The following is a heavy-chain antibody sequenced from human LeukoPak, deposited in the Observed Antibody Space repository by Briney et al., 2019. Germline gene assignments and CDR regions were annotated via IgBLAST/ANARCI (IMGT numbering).Heavy chain of an antibody. D-gene: IGHD3-3*01. CDR3: AKDGSRNYDFWSGYYAGLYYFDY. CDR2: ISGSGGST. Sequence: GRSLRLSCAASGFTFSSYAMHWVRQAPGKGLEWVSAISGSGGSTYYADSVKGRFTISRDNSKNTLYLQMNSLRAEDTAVYYCAKDGSRNYDFWSGYYAGLYYFDYWGQGTLVTVSS. V-gene: IGHV3-23*01. CDR1: GFTFSSYA. J-gene: IGHJ4*02.